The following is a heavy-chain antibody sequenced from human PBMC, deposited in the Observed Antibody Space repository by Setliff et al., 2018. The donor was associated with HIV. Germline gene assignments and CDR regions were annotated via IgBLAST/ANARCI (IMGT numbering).Heavy chain of an antibody. Sequence: PSETLSLTCAVYGGSLSGYHWSWIRQPPGKGLEWIGEITPTGDTNYIPSLKSRVTISVDTSKNQFSLKLSSVTAADTAVFYCARLTTTYYYDSSAYYHPVWGQGTLVTVSS. CDR3: ARLTTTYYYDSSAYYHPV. CDR2: ITPTGDT. D-gene: IGHD3-22*01. CDR1: GGSLSGYH. J-gene: IGHJ4*02. V-gene: IGHV4-34*01.